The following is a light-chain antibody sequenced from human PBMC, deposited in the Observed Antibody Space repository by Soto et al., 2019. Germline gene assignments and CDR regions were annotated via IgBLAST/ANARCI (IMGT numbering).Light chain of an antibody. CDR1: QSVSSTY. CDR2: GAS. J-gene: IGKJ5*01. V-gene: IGKV3-20*01. Sequence: EMVLTQSPSXXXXXPDXXXALSCVSSQSVSSTYLAWYQQKPGQAPRLLIYGASNRATGIPDRFSGSGSGTDFSLTISRVEPEDFAVYYCQQYLSLPITFGQGTRLEI. CDR3: QQYLSLPIT.